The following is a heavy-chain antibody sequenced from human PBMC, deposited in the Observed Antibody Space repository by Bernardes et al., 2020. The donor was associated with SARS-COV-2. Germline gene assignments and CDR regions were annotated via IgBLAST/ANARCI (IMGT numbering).Heavy chain of an antibody. CDR2: IYYSGST. CDR1: GGSISSHS. CDR3: ARAPILPMFAMTYYYCFGMDG. J-gene: IGHJ6*02. D-gene: IGHD3-10*02. V-gene: IGHV4-59*11. Sequence: SATLSLTCTVSGGSISSHSWSWIRQPPGKGLEWIGYIYYSGSTNYNPSLKTRVTISVDTSKNQFSLKLSSVTAADTAVYYCARAPILPMFAMTYYYCFGMDGGGQGTTVTVAS.